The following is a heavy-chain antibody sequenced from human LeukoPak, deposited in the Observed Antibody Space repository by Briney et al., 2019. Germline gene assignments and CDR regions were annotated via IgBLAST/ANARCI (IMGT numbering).Heavy chain of an antibody. CDR3: ARTYYYDSGGYYA. V-gene: IGHV3-7*01. CDR2: VKQDGGER. CDR1: GFTFSRYW. Sequence: GGSLRLSCAASGFTFSRYWMNWVRQAPGKGLEWVANVKQDGGERYYVDSVKGRFTISRDNAKNSLYLQMNSLRAEDTAVYYCARTYYYDSGGYYAWGQETLVTVSS. D-gene: IGHD3-22*01. J-gene: IGHJ4*02.